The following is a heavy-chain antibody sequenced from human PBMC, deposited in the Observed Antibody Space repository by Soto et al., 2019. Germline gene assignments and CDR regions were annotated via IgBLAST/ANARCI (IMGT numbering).Heavy chain of an antibody. J-gene: IGHJ4*02. Sequence: QLPLQESGSGLVKPSQTLSLTCAVSGGSISSGGYSWSWIRQPPGKGLEWIGYIYHSGSTYYNPSLKSRVTISVDRSQNQFSLKLSSVTAADTAVYYCARAIGDYYFDYWGQGTLVTVSS. CDR3: ARAIGDYYFDY. CDR1: GGSISSGGYS. CDR2: IYHSGST. D-gene: IGHD2-21*02. V-gene: IGHV4-30-2*01.